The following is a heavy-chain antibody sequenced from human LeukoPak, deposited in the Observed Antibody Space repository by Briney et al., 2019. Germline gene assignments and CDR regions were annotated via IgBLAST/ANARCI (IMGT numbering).Heavy chain of an antibody. CDR1: GYSISSGYY. CDR3: ARVYPGELSGWFDP. CDR2: IFHSGST. Sequence: SETLSLTCTVSGYSISSGYYWGWIRQPPGKGLEWIGSIFHSGSTYYNASLKSRVTISVDTSKNQFSLKLSSVTAADTAVYYCARVYPGELSGWFDPWGQGTLVTVSS. J-gene: IGHJ5*02. V-gene: IGHV4-38-2*02. D-gene: IGHD3-10*01.